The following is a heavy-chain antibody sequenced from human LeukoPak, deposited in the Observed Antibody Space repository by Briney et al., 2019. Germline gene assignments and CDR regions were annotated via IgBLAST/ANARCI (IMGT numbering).Heavy chain of an antibody. CDR2: INPSGGST. CDR3: VGAEAGRDNWFDP. J-gene: IGHJ5*02. V-gene: IGHV1-46*01. CDR1: GYTFTSYY. Sequence: ASVKVSCKASGYTFTSYYMHWVRQAPGQGHEWMGIINPSGGSTSYAQKFQGRVTMTRDMSTSTVYMELSSLRSEDTAVYHCVGAEAGRDNWFDPWGQGTLVTVSS. D-gene: IGHD6-13*01.